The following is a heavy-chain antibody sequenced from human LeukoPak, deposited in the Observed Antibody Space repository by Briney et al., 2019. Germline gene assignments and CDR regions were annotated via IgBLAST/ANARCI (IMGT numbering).Heavy chain of an antibody. D-gene: IGHD3-22*01. CDR2: IYPGDSDT. Sequence: GESLKISCKGSGYSFANYWIGWVRQTPGKGLEWMGIIYPGDSDTRYSPSFQGQVTISADKSVRTAYLQWSSLKASDTAMYYCARPNITSYYDSRGYDAFDVWGQGTMVTVSS. CDR1: GYSFANYW. J-gene: IGHJ3*01. V-gene: IGHV5-51*01. CDR3: ARPNITSYYDSRGYDAFDV.